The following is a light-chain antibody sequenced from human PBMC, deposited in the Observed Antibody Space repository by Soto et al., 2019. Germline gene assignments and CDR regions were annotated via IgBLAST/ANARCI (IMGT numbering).Light chain of an antibody. CDR3: QQYNNWPRT. CDR2: GAF. V-gene: IGKV3-15*01. Sequence: EIVMTQSPATLSVSPGERATLSCRASQSVSGNLAWYQQKPGQAPRLLIYGAFTRATGIPARFSGSGSGTDFTLTISSLQSEDFAVYYCQQYNNWPRTFGQGTKVDIK. J-gene: IGKJ1*01. CDR1: QSVSGN.